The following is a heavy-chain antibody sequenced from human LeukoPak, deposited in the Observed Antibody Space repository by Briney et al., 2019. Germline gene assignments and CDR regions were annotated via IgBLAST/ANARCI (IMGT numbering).Heavy chain of an antibody. CDR1: GGSISGYY. J-gene: IGHJ4*02. CDR2: IYHSGST. D-gene: IGHD3-10*01. Sequence: SETLSLTCTVSGGSISGYYWGWIRQPPGKGLEWIGSIYHSGSTYYNPSLKSRVTISVDTSKNQFSLKLSFVTAADTAVYYCARVNKPSVLLWFGELLGYYFDYWGQGTLVTVSS. CDR3: ARVNKPSVLLWFGELLGYYFDY. V-gene: IGHV4-38-2*02.